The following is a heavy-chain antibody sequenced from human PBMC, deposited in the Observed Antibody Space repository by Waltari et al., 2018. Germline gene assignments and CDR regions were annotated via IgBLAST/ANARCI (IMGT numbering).Heavy chain of an antibody. CDR1: GFTVSSNY. CDR3: ARGLTGTTGIDAFDI. J-gene: IGHJ3*02. Sequence: EVQLVESGGGLIQPGGSPRLSCAASGFTVSSNYMSWVRQAPGKGLEWVSVIYSGGSTYYADSVKGRFTISRDNSKNTLYLQMNSLRAEDTAVYYCARGLTGTTGIDAFDIWGQGTMVTVSS. CDR2: IYSGGST. V-gene: IGHV3-53*01. D-gene: IGHD1-20*01.